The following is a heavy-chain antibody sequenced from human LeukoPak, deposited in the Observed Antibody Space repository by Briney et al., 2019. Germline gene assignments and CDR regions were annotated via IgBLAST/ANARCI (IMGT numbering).Heavy chain of an antibody. V-gene: IGHV3-30*02. CDR1: GFTFSGSG. D-gene: IGHD3-3*01. CDR3: ARDYDFWSGYYSPTRGYFGY. J-gene: IGHJ4*02. Sequence: GGSLSLSCAASGFTFSGSGMHWVRQAPGKGLEWVTFIRYDGSNKYYTDSVKGRFTIYRDNSKNTQYLQMDSLRAEDTAVYYCARDYDFWSGYYSPTRGYFGYWGQGTLVTVSS. CDR2: IRYDGSNK.